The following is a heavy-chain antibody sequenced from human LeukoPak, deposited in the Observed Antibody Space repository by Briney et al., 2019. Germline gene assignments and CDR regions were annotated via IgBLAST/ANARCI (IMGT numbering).Heavy chain of an antibody. D-gene: IGHD3-10*01. V-gene: IGHV1-58*02. CDR2: IVVGSGNT. Sequence: ASVKVSCKASGFTFTSSAMQWVRQARGQRLEWIGWIVVGSGNTSYAQKFQGRVTMTRDMSTSTVYMELSSLRSEDTAVYYCARNMVRGVNFDAFDIWGQGTMVTVSS. CDR1: GFTFTSSA. CDR3: ARNMVRGVNFDAFDI. J-gene: IGHJ3*02.